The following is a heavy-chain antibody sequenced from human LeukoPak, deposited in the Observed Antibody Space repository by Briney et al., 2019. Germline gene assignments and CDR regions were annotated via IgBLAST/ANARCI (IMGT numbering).Heavy chain of an antibody. CDR2: INPSGGST. Sequence: APVKVSCKASGYTFTSYYMHWVRQAPGQGLEWMGIINPSGGSTSYAQKFQGRVTTTRDTSTSTVHMELSSLRSEDTAVYYCASRFGGYGLYGMDVWGQGTTVTVSS. V-gene: IGHV1-46*01. D-gene: IGHD3-10*01. CDR3: ASRFGGYGLYGMDV. CDR1: GYTFTSYY. J-gene: IGHJ6*02.